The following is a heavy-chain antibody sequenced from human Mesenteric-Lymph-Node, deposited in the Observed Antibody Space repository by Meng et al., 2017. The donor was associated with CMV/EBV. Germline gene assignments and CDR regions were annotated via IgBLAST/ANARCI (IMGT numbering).Heavy chain of an antibody. CDR1: GYTFTSYD. D-gene: IGHD2-2*01. CDR2: INPNSGGT. J-gene: IGHJ5*02. Sequence: ASVKVSCKASGYTFTSYDINWVRQAPGQGLEWMGWINPNSGGTNYAQKFQGRVTMTRDTSISTAYMELSRLRSDDTAVYYCARGSHIVVVPAASNWFDPWGQGTLVTVSS. V-gene: IGHV1-2*02. CDR3: ARGSHIVVVPAASNWFDP.